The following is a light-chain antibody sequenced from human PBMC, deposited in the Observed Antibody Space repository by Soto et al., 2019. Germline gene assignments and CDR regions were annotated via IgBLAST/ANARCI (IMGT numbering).Light chain of an antibody. V-gene: IGKV1-17*01. CDR3: LQHNSYPLT. J-gene: IGKJ4*01. Sequence: DIQMTQSPLSLSASEGDRVTITCRASQGIGNDLGWYQQKPGKVPTRLIYSASSLQSGVPSRFSGSGSGTEFTLTISSLQPEDFARYYCLQHNSYPLTFGGGTKVEIK. CDR1: QGIGND. CDR2: SAS.